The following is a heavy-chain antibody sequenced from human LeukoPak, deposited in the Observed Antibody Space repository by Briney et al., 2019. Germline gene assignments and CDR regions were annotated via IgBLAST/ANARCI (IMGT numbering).Heavy chain of an antibody. CDR2: IYYSGSS. Sequence: SETLSLPCTVSGRSISSSSYYWAWIRQPPGKGLERIGSIYYSGSSSYNPSIKSRVTISVDTSKNQFSMKLSSVTAADTAVYYCASAVLGCSGGSCYSVFGYWGQGTLVTVSS. D-gene: IGHD2-15*01. J-gene: IGHJ4*02. CDR1: GRSISSSSYY. V-gene: IGHV4-39*01. CDR3: ASAVLGCSGGSCYSVFGY.